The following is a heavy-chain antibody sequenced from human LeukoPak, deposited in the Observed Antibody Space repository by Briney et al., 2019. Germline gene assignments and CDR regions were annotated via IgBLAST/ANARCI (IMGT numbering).Heavy chain of an antibody. D-gene: IGHD1-26*01. Sequence: SETLSLTCTVSGGSISSYSWSWIRQPPGKGLEWIGYIYHSGSTYYNPSLKSRVTISVDRSKNQFSLKLSSVTAADTAVYYCARGGHSPRSWFDPWGQGTLVTVSS. CDR1: GGSISSYS. V-gene: IGHV4-30-2*01. J-gene: IGHJ5*02. CDR2: IYHSGST. CDR3: ARGGHSPRSWFDP.